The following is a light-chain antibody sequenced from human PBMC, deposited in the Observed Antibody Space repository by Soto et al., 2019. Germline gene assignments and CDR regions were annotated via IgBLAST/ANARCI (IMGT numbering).Light chain of an antibody. CDR3: QQYYNWPWT. J-gene: IGKJ1*01. CDR1: QSVTSN. V-gene: IGKV3-15*01. CDR2: GAS. Sequence: EIVMTQSPATLSVSPGERATLSCRASQSVTSNLAWYQQKPGQAPRLLFYGASTRANGIPAMFSGSGSGTEFTLTISSLQSEDFGVYYCQQYYNWPWTFGQGTKVEIK.